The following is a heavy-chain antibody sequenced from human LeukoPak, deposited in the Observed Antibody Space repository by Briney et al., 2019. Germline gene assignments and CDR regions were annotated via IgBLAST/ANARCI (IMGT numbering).Heavy chain of an antibody. D-gene: IGHD3-22*01. Sequence: GGSLRLSCAASGFTFSSYSMTWVRQAPGKGLEWVSYISSSSSTIYYADSVKGRFIISRDNARNSLYLQMNSLRAEDTAVYYCASEVYYYDSSGYYPYFDYWGQGTLVTVSS. CDR1: GFTFSSYS. CDR2: ISSSSSTI. J-gene: IGHJ4*02. CDR3: ASEVYYYDSSGYYPYFDY. V-gene: IGHV3-48*01.